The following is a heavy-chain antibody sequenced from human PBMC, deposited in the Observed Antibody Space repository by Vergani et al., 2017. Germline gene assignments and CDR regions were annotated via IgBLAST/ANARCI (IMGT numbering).Heavy chain of an antibody. V-gene: IGHV3-48*03. CDR2: ISSSGSTI. J-gene: IGHJ6*02. D-gene: IGHD2-2*01. Sequence: EVQLVESGGGLVQPGGCLRLSCAASGFTFSSYEMNWVRQAPGKGLEWVSYISSSGSTIYYADSVKGRFTISRDNAKNSLYLQMNSLRAEDTAVYYCATTRVPAAARLYYYYGMDVWGQGP. CDR3: ATTRVPAAARLYYYYGMDV. CDR1: GFTFSSYE.